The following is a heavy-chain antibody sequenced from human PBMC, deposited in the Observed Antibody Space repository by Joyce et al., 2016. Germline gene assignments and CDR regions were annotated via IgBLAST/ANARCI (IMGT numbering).Heavy chain of an antibody. J-gene: IGHJ6*02. CDR1: GYTFTDYY. Sequence: QVQLVQSGAEVKKPGASVKVSCQSSGYTFTDYYVHWVRKAPGQGLEWMGWVNPRSGGTNYTPRFQGRVTMTRDTSTSTAYMELSRLRSDDTAVFYCAREQVVFNYYCGMDVWGQGTTVTVSS. D-gene: IGHD2-8*02. CDR2: VNPRSGGT. V-gene: IGHV1-2*02. CDR3: AREQVVFNYYCGMDV.